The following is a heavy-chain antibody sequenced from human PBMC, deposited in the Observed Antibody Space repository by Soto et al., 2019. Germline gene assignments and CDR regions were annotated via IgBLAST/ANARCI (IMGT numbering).Heavy chain of an antibody. D-gene: IGHD5-12*01. J-gene: IGHJ4*02. V-gene: IGHV1-2*02. CDR1: GYTFTGYY. Sequence: ASVKVSCKASGYTFTGYYMHWVRQAPGQGLEWMGWINPNSGATNYAQKFQGRVTMTRDTSISTAYMELSSLKSDDTAVYYCAGDLVSTITSLDYWGQGAPVTVSS. CDR3: AGDLVSTITSLDY. CDR2: INPNSGAT.